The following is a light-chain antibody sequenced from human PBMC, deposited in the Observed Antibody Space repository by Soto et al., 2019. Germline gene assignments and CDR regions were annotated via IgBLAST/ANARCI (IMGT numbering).Light chain of an antibody. Sequence: DIQLTQSPSFLSASVGDRVTITCRASQGISSYLAWYQQKPGKAPKLLIYAASTLQSGVPSRFSGSGSGTEFTLTISSQQPEDFATYYCQQLNSYSFGGGTKVEIK. CDR3: QQLNSYS. J-gene: IGKJ4*01. CDR1: QGISSY. CDR2: AAS. V-gene: IGKV1-9*01.